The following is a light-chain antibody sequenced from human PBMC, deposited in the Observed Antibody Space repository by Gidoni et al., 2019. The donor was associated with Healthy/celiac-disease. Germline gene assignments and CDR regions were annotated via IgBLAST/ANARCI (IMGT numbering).Light chain of an antibody. CDR3: QQYGSSPPLT. J-gene: IGKJ4*01. CDR1: QSVSSSY. V-gene: IGKV3-20*01. Sequence: IVLPQSPGTLSLSPGERATLSCRASQSVSSSYLAWYQQKPGQAPRLLIYGASSRATGIPDRFSGSGSGTDFTLTISRLEPEDVAVYYCQQYGSSPPLTFGGGTKVEIK. CDR2: GAS.